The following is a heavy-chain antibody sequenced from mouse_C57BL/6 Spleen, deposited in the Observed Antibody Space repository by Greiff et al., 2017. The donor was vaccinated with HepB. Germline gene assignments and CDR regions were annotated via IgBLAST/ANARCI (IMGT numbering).Heavy chain of an antibody. CDR1: GFSLTSYG. CDR3: ARHNYGSFYAMDY. Sequence: VQVVESGPGLVAPSQSLSITCTVSGFSLTSYGVHWVRQPPGKGLEWLVVIWSDGSTTYNSALKSRLSISKDNSKSQVFLKMNSLQTDDTAMYYCARHNYGSFYAMDYWGQGTSVTVSS. CDR2: IWSDGST. V-gene: IGHV2-6-1*01. D-gene: IGHD1-1*01. J-gene: IGHJ4*01.